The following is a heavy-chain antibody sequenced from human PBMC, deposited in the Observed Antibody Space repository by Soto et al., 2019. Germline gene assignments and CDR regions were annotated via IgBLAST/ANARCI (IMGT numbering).Heavy chain of an antibody. V-gene: IGHV5-51*01. CDR1: GYSFTIYW. D-gene: IGHD5-12*01. CDR2: IYPGDSDT. Sequence: GESLNISCKGSGYSFTIYWIGWVRQMPGKGLEWMGIIYPGDSDTRYSPSFQGQVTISADKSISTAYLQWSSLKASDTAMYYCARQATVESYYYYYGMDVWGQGTTVTVSS. CDR3: ARQATVESYYYYYGMDV. J-gene: IGHJ6*02.